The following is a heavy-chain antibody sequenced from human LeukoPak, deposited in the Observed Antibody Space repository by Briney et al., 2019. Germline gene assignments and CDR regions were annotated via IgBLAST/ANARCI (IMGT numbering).Heavy chain of an antibody. V-gene: IGHV1-69*06. D-gene: IGHD3-10*01. Sequence: SVKVSCKASGGTFSSYAISWVRQAPGQGLEWMGGIIPIFGTANYTQKFQGRVTITADKSTSTAYMELSSLRSEDTAVYYCARARDVLLWFGEPSTPGFHNWFDPWGQGTLVTVSS. CDR1: GGTFSSYA. CDR2: IIPIFGTA. J-gene: IGHJ5*02. CDR3: ARARDVLLWFGEPSTPGFHNWFDP.